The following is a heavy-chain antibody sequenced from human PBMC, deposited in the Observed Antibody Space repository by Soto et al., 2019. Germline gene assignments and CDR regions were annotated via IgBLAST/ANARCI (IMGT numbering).Heavy chain of an antibody. CDR3: VRGGIAGHWFDP. V-gene: IGHV4-31*03. D-gene: IGHD2-15*01. CDR1: RAFINSGGFY. CDR2: IFHSGSS. J-gene: IGHJ5*02. Sequence: QVQLQESGPGLVKPSQTLSLTCSVSRAFINSGGFYYSWIRQPPGKGLAWLGYIFHSGSSLYNPSLRGRLTLSADTSRNQLSLPLTSVTAADTAVYYCVRGGIAGHWFDPWGQGILVTVSS.